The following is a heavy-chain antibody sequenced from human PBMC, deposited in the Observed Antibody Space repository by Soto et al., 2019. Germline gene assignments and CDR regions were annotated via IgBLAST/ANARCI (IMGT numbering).Heavy chain of an antibody. Sequence: QVQLQESGPGLVKPSQTLSLTCTVSGGSISSGGYYWSWIRQHPGKGLEWIGYIYYSGSTYYNPSPKSRVTISVDTSKNQFSLKLSSVTAADTAVYYCARAPYYYDSGGWPLDAFDIWGQGTMVTVSS. CDR3: ARAPYYYDSGGWPLDAFDI. CDR2: IYYSGST. D-gene: IGHD3-22*01. CDR1: GGSISSGGYY. J-gene: IGHJ3*02. V-gene: IGHV4-31*03.